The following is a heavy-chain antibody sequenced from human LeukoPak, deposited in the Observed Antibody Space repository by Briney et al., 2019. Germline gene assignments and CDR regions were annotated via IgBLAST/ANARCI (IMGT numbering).Heavy chain of an antibody. Sequence: GRSLRLSCAASGFTFSSYGMHWVRQAPGKGLEGVAGISYDGSNKYYADSVKGRFTISRDNSKNTLYLQMNRLRAEDTAVYYCAKGGYYDILTGYYPPFDYWGQGTLVTVSS. J-gene: IGHJ4*02. CDR1: GFTFSSYG. CDR3: AKGGYYDILTGYYPPFDY. V-gene: IGHV3-30*18. CDR2: ISYDGSNK. D-gene: IGHD3-9*01.